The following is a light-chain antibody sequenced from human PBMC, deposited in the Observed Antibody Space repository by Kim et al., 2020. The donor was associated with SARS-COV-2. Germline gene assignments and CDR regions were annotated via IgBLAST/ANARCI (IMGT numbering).Light chain of an antibody. CDR1: QSISTY. J-gene: IGKJ1*01. CDR3: QQSYETPRT. Sequence: DIQMTQSPSSLSASVEDRVTITCRASQSISTYLNWYQQRPGRAPKLLIYAASSLQSGVPARFSGSGSGTDFTLTISSLQPEDFATYYWQQSYETPRTFGQGTKVDIK. CDR2: AAS. V-gene: IGKV1-39*01.